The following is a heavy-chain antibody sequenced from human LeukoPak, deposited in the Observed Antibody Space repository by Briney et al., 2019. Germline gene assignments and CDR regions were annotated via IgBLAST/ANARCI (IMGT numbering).Heavy chain of an antibody. CDR2: IYHSGSA. J-gene: IGHJ4*02. D-gene: IGHD2-2*01. Sequence: SETLSLTCTVSGGSISNYYWSWIRQPPGKGLEWIGYIYHSGSAYYNPSLKSRVTISVDRSQNQFSLKLSSVTAADTAVYYCARSIVVVPAMEWGQGTLVTVSS. V-gene: IGHV4-59*12. CDR3: ARSIVVVPAME. CDR1: GGSISNYY.